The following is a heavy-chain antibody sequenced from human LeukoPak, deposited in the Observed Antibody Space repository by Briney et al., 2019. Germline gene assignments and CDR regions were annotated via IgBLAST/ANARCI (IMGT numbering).Heavy chain of an antibody. CDR2: ISGSGDST. Sequence: PGGSLRLSFTGSGFIFYTHTLTWVRQAPGKGLEWVASISGSGDSTNYGDSVKGRFTISRDNFKRTVHLEMSNLRADDTAMYYCVRRAAVRGMDFWGLGTTVMVSS. CDR1: GFIFYTHT. J-gene: IGHJ6*02. D-gene: IGHD1-14*01. CDR3: VRRAAVRGMDF. V-gene: IGHV3-23*01.